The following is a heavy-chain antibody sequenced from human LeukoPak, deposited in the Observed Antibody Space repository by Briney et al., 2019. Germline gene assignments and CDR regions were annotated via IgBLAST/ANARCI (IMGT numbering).Heavy chain of an antibody. CDR2: INHRGST. CDR1: AGSFSGYY. Sequence: SETLSLTCAVFAGSFSGYYWSWIRQPPGKGLEWIGEINHRGSTNCNPSLKSRVTISVVTSKNQFSLKMRSVTAADTAVYYCARGGRIVGATGNLDYWGQGTLVTVSS. J-gene: IGHJ4*02. CDR3: ARGGRIVGATGNLDY. D-gene: IGHD1-26*01. V-gene: IGHV4-34*01.